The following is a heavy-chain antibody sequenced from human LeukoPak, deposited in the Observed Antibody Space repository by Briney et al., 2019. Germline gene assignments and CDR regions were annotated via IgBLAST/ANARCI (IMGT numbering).Heavy chain of an antibody. CDR2: ISSNSAYI. CDR1: GFTFSDYS. CDR3: ARAHCSGRGCYQRYDGFDI. Sequence: PGRSLRLSCVASGFTFSDYSMNWVRQAPGKGLEWVSSISSNSAYIYYVDSLRGRFTVSRDNAKSSLFLQMNSLRVEDTAVYYCARAHCSGRGCYQRYDGFDIWGQGTVVTVSS. J-gene: IGHJ3*02. D-gene: IGHD2-15*01. V-gene: IGHV3-21*01.